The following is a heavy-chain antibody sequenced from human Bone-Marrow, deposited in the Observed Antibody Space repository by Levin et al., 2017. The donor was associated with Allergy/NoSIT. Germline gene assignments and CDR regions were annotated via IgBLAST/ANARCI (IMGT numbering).Heavy chain of an antibody. CDR2: IYRSDIT. V-gene: IGHV4-4*02. CDR1: GGSITSSHW. J-gene: IGHJ3*01. Sequence: SETLSLTCAVSGGSITSSHWWRWVRQSPGKGLEWIGEIYRSDITNYNPSLESRVAISVDGSKNHFSLQLTSVTAADTAIYFCARASTLCTSSSSRATFDVWGQGTVVTVSS. CDR3: ARASTLCTSSSSRATFDV. D-gene: IGHD6-13*01.